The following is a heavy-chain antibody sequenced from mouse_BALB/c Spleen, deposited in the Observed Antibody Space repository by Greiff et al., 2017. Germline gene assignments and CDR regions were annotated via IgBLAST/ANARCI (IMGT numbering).Heavy chain of an antibody. J-gene: IGHJ2*01. V-gene: IGHV5-12-1*01. Sequence: EVKLMESGGGLVKPGGSLKLSCAASGFAFSSYDMSWVRQTPEKRLEWVAYISSGGGSTYYPDTVKGRFTISRDNAKNTLYLQMSSLKSEDTAMYYCARHIYYGNYFDYWGQGTTLTVSS. D-gene: IGHD2-1*01. CDR2: ISSGGGST. CDR1: GFAFSSYD. CDR3: ARHIYYGNYFDY.